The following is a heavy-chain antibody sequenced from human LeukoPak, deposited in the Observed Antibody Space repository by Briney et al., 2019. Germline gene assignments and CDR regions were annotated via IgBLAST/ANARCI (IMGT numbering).Heavy chain of an antibody. D-gene: IGHD4-17*01. CDR1: GGSFSGYY. V-gene: IGHV4-34*01. CDR3: ASMDYGVDY. Sequence: PSETLSLTCAVYGGSFSGYYRSWIRQPPGKGLEWIGEINHSGSTNYNPSLKSRVTISVDTSKNQFSLKLSSVTAADTAVYYCASMDYGVDYWGQGTLVTVSS. CDR2: INHSGST. J-gene: IGHJ4*02.